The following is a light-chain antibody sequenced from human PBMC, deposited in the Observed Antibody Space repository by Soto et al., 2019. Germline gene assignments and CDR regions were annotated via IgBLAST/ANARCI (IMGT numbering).Light chain of an antibody. J-gene: IGKJ3*01. CDR1: QSISSY. Sequence: DLPMTQSPSSLSASVGDRVTITCRASQSISSYLNWYQQKPGKAPKLLIYAESSLQSGVPSRFSGSGSGTDFTLPISSLQPEDFPTYYCQQSYSTPRLTFGPGTKVDIK. CDR3: QQSYSTPRLT. V-gene: IGKV1-39*01. CDR2: AES.